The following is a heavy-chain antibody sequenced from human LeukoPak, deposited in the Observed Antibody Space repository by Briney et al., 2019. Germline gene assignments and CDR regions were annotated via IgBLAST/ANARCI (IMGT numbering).Heavy chain of an antibody. V-gene: IGHV3-11*04. CDR2: ITNNGRKT. Sequence: GGSLRLSCAASGFTFSDYFMGWVRQAPGKGLEWVSYITNNGRKTYYTDSMKGRFTISRDNAKNSLFLQMNSLRAEDTALYYCARAGMDGRGYYQGFDYWGQGTLVTVSS. J-gene: IGHJ4*02. CDR1: GFTFSDYF. CDR3: ARAGMDGRGYYQGFDY. D-gene: IGHD3-22*01.